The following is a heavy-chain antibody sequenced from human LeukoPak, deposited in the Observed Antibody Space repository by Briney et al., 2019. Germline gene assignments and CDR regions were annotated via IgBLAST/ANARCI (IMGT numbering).Heavy chain of an antibody. D-gene: IGHD3-16*02. CDR3: AKEGRSSHFYYGMDA. Sequence: GGSLRLSCASSGFTFSSYAMSWVRQAPGKGLEWVSAISGSGGSTYYADSVKGRFTISRDNSKNTLYLQMNSLRAEDTAVYYCAKEGRSSHFYYGMDARGQGTTVTVSS. CDR1: GFTFSSYA. V-gene: IGHV3-23*01. CDR2: ISGSGGST. J-gene: IGHJ6*02.